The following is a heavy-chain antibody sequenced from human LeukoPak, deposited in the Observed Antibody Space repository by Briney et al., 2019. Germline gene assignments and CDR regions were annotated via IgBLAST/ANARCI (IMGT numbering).Heavy chain of an antibody. J-gene: IGHJ4*02. CDR2: ISGSGAGT. D-gene: IGHD3-9*01. V-gene: IGHV3-23*01. CDR3: AKGSYYDVLTGFHNEGFHFDY. Sequence: GGSLRLSCAASGFTFSSYTINWVRQAPGKGLEWVSVISGSGAGTYYADSVKGRFTISRDNSKNTVYLQITSLGAQDTAVYYCAKGSYYDVLTGFHNEGFHFDYWGQGTLVTVSS. CDR1: GFTFSSYT.